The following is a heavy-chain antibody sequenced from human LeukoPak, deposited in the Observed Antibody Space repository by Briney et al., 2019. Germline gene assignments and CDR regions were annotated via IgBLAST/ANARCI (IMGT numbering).Heavy chain of an antibody. Sequence: GGSLRLSCAASKFTVRSNYMSWVRQAPGKGLEWVSEIYSDGSTYYAASVEGRFSISRDNSKNTLYLQMNSLRVEDTALYYCAKDMGDSSGDAAFDIWGQGTMVTVSS. CDR3: AKDMGDSSGDAAFDI. V-gene: IGHV3-53*01. J-gene: IGHJ3*02. CDR1: KFTVRSNY. CDR2: IYSDGST. D-gene: IGHD3-22*01.